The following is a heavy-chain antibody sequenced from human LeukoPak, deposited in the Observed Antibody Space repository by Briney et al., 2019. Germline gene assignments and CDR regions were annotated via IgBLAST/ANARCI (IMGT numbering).Heavy chain of an antibody. CDR3: ARGADYYDSSGYYLPLDAFDI. D-gene: IGHD3-22*01. V-gene: IGHV3-48*04. CDR1: GFTFSSYN. Sequence: GGSLRLSCAAPGFTFSSYNMNWVRQAPGKGLEWVSYMSSSSSTIYYADSVKGRFTISRDNAKNSLYLQMNSLRAEDTAVYYCARGADYYDSSGYYLPLDAFDIWGQGTMVTVSS. J-gene: IGHJ3*02. CDR2: MSSSSSTI.